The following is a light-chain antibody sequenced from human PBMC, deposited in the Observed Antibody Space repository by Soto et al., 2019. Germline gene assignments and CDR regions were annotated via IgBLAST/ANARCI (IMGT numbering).Light chain of an antibody. CDR2: EVS. V-gene: IGLV2-14*01. CDR3: SSYTGSSTLYV. Sequence: QPVLTQPPSVSRSPGQSITISCTGTSSDVGGYDYVSWYQLHPGKAPKLMVFEVSNRPSGVSYRFSGSKSGNTASLTISGLQAEDEADYHCSSYTGSSTLYVFGTGTKDTVL. J-gene: IGLJ1*01. CDR1: SSDVGGYDY.